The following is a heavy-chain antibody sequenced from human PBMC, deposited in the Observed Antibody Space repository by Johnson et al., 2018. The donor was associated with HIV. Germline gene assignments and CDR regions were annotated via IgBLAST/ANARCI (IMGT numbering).Heavy chain of an antibody. CDR1: GFTVSSNY. V-gene: IGHV3-23*04. D-gene: IGHD3-9*01. Sequence: EVQLVESGGGLVQPGGSLRLSCAASGFTVSSNYMSWVRQAPGKGLEWVSTVSGGGGNTFYADSVKGRFIISRENSNTTLYLQMNTLRAEDTAVYYCTRAWEGYETLTGYYDAFDIWGPWTMVTVSS. CDR3: TRAWEGYETLTGYYDAFDI. CDR2: VSGGGGNT. J-gene: IGHJ3*02.